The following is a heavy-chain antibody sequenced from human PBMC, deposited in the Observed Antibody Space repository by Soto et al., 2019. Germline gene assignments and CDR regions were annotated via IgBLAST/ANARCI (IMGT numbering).Heavy chain of an antibody. V-gene: IGHV3-15*07. CDR2: IKSKTDGGTT. D-gene: IGHD3-3*01. CDR1: GFTFSNAW. J-gene: IGHJ6*02. CDR3: TSSHPLRFLEWSPLYYGMDV. Sequence: GGSLRLSCAASGFTFSNAWMNWVRQAPGKGLEWVGRIKSKTDGGTTDYAAPVKGRFTISRDDSKNTLYLQMNSLKTEDTAVYYCTSSHPLRFLEWSPLYYGMDVWGQGTTVTVSS.